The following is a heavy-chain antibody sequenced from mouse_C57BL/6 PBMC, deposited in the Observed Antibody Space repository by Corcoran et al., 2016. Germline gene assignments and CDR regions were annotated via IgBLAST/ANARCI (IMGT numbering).Heavy chain of an antibody. CDR1: GYTFTDYY. CDR2: INPYNGGT. V-gene: IGHV1-19*01. Sequence: EVQLPQSGPVLVKPGASVKMSCKASGYTFTDYYMNWVKQSHGKSLEWIGVINPYNGGTSYNQKFKGKATLTVDKSSSTAYMELNSLTSEDSAVYYCARCPIFLLLRGWYFDVWGTGTTVTVSS. CDR3: ARCPIFLLLRGWYFDV. D-gene: IGHD1-1*01. J-gene: IGHJ1*03.